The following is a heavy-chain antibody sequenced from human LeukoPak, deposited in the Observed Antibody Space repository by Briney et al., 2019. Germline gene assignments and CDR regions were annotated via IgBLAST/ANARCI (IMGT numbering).Heavy chain of an antibody. CDR2: IHSSGNS. J-gene: IGHJ5*02. D-gene: IGHD6-13*01. CDR1: GGSISGTDLY. V-gene: IGHV4-39*01. Sequence: SETLSLTCTVSGGSISGTDLYWGWIRQLPGKGLEWIGNIHSSGNSFCNPSLKSRVTISVDTSKNQFSLKLSSVTAADTAVYYCARSYSSSWYWFDPWGQGTLVTVSS. CDR3: ARSYSSSWYWFDP.